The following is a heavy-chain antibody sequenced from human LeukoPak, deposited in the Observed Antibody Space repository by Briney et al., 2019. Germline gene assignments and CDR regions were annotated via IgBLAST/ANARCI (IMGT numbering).Heavy chain of an antibody. CDR3: AKHGYYYYYNMDV. CDR2: ISGSGGST. V-gene: IGHV3-23*01. CDR1: GFPFSSYA. J-gene: IGHJ6*04. Sequence: GSLGLSFAASGFPFSSYAMSWVRPAPGKGVEWVSGISGSGGSTYYADSVKGRFTISRDNSKNTLYLQVNSLRAEDTAVYFCAKHGYYYYYNMDVWGKGTTVTVSS.